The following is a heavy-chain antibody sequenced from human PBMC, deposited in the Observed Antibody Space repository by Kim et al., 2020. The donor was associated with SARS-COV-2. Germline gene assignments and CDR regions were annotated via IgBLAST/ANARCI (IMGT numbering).Heavy chain of an antibody. J-gene: IGHJ4*02. V-gene: IGHV3-23*01. CDR1: GFTFNTYA. Sequence: GGSLRLSCAASGFTFNTYAMSWVRQAPGKGLEWVSAITGSGGATYYTDSVKGSFTISRDNSKKNLYLHMNSLRGEDTALYYCAKQGPEMSTVGDYFDSWGQGTLVAVSS. CDR3: AKQGPEMSTVGDYFDS. D-gene: IGHD4-4*01. CDR2: ITGSGGAT.